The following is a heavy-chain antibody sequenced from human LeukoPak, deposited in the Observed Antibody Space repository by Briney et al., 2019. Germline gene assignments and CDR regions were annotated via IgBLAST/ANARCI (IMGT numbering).Heavy chain of an antibody. J-gene: IGHJ3*02. D-gene: IGHD3-22*01. CDR2: IYYSGST. V-gene: IGHV4-59*08. CDR1: GGSFSSYY. Sequence: SETLSLTCAVYGGSFSSYYWSWIRQPPGKGLEWIGYIYYSGSTNYNPSLKSRVTISVDTSKNQFSLKLSSVTAADTAVYYCARANATVRHMIVVVTDAFDIWGQGTMVTVSS. CDR3: ARANATVRHMIVVVTDAFDI.